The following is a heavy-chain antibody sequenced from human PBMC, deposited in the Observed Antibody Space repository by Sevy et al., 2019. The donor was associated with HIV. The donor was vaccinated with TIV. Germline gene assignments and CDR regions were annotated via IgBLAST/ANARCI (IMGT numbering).Heavy chain of an antibody. CDR2: IYYNGHI. CDR3: AGENAWGSGYS. V-gene: IGHV4-59*08. D-gene: IGHD6-25*01. CDR1: GGSITSLY. Sequence: SETLSLTRTVSGGSITSLYWNWIRQPPGKGLEWIANIYYNGHINYNPSLKSRVTLSLDTSKNQFSLRLSSVTAADTAMYYCAGENAWGSGYSWGQGTLVTVSS. J-gene: IGHJ4*02.